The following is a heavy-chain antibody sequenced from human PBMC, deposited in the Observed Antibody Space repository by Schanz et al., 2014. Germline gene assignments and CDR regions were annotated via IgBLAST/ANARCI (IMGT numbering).Heavy chain of an antibody. V-gene: IGHV3-23*01. CDR1: GFTFSSYA. J-gene: IGHJ4*02. CDR2: ISGRDGST. Sequence: EVQLLESGGGLVQPGGSLRLSCAASGFTFSSYAMTWVRQAPGMGLEWVSAISGRDGSTYYADSVTGRFTISRDNAKNTLYLQMNTLRAEDTAVYYCARDLPRTFLFDYWGQGTLVTVSS. CDR3: ARDLPRTFLFDY.